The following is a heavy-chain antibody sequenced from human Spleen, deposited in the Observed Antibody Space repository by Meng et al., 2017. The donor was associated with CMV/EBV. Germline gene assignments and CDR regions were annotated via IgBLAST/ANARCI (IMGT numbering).Heavy chain of an antibody. D-gene: IGHD2-15*01. V-gene: IGHV2-5*01. J-gene: IGHJ5*02. CDR1: SLRSRGGG. Sequence: SLRSRGGGVGWIRQPPGKALEWLALIYSNDDKRYSPSLKSRLTITKDTSKNQVVLTMTNMDPVDTATYYCAHKERYCNGGSCYGWFDPWGQGTLVTVSS. CDR3: AHKERYCNGGSCYGWFDP. CDR2: IYSNDDK.